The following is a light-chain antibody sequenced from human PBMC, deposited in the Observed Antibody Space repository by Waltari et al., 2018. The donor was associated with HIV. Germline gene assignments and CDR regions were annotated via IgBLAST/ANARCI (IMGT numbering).Light chain of an antibody. CDR1: QSVLYRSNNKEY. J-gene: IGKJ1*01. CDR3: QQYYSTPWT. V-gene: IGKV4-1*01. Sequence: DIVMTQSPDSQAVSLGERATINCKSSQSVLYRSNNKEYLAWYQHKPGQPPKLLLYWASTRESGVPDRFSGSGSGTDFTLTISGLQAEDVAVYYCQQYYSTPWTFGQGTRVEIK. CDR2: WAS.